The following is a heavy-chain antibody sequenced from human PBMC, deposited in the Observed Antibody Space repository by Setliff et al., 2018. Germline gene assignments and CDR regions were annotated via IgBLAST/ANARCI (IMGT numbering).Heavy chain of an antibody. V-gene: IGHV1-18*04. CDR3: ARSSDSGYYHQRDAFDI. CDR2: ISPYNGNT. D-gene: IGHD3-22*01. CDR1: GYTFNSYG. J-gene: IGHJ3*02. Sequence: ASVKVSCKDSGYTFNSYGINWLRQAPGQGLEWLGWISPYNGNTKYAQTVQDRITMATDTSTRTSYMELSSLRSGDTSVYFCARSSDSGYYHQRDAFDIWGQGTRVTVSS.